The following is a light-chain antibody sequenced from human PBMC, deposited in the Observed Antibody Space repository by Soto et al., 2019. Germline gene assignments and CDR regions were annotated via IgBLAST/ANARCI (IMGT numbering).Light chain of an antibody. CDR2: DAS. CDR1: QSISGY. J-gene: IGKJ4*01. CDR3: QQRASWPIT. Sequence: EIVLTQSPATLSLSPGERATLSCRASQSISGYLAWYQHRPGRAPRLLIYDASNRATGIPDRFSGRGSGTDFTLTISSLEPEDFAVYYCQQRASWPITFGGGTALE. V-gene: IGKV3-11*01.